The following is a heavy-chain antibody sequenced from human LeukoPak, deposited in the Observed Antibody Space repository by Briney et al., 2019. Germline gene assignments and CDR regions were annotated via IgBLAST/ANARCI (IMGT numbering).Heavy chain of an antibody. CDR3: ARFYYEKWFGELLIDY. CDR1: GFTVSSNY. CDR2: IYSGGST. Sequence: GGSLRLSCAASGFTVSSNYMSWVRQAPGKGLEWVSVIYSGGSTYYEDSVKGRFTISRDNSKNTLYLQMNSLRAEDTAVYYCARFYYEKWFGELLIDYWGQGTLVTVSS. V-gene: IGHV3-66*01. J-gene: IGHJ4*02. D-gene: IGHD3-10*01.